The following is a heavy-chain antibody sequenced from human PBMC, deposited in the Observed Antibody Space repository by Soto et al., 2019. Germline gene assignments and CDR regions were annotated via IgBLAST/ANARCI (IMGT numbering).Heavy chain of an antibody. CDR3: ARVSGTQLIDY. V-gene: IGHV3-48*02. D-gene: IGHD1-1*01. CDR2: ISSSSTI. J-gene: IGHJ4*02. Sequence: GGSLRLSCAASGFTFSSYSMNWVRQAPGKGLEWVSYISSSSTIYYADSVKGRFTISRDNAKNSLYLQMNSLRDEETAVYYCARVSGTQLIDYWGQGTLVTVSS. CDR1: GFTFSSYS.